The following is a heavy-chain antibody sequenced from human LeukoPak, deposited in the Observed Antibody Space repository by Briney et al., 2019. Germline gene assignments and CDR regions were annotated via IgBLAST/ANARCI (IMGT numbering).Heavy chain of an antibody. CDR1: TFYFTDYA. V-gene: IGHV3-23*01. Sequence: GGSLRLSCAVSTFYFTDYAMSWARQAPGKGLEWLSAVSGNGDTKDYVDSVKGRFTISRDNSKNTLYLQMNSLRAEDTAVYYCAKAKRDYDSSGYPPDYWGQGTLVTVSS. J-gene: IGHJ4*02. CDR3: AKAKRDYDSSGYPPDY. CDR2: VSGNGDTK. D-gene: IGHD3-22*01.